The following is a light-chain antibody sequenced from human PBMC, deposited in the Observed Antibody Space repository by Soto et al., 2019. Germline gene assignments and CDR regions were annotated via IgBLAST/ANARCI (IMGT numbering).Light chain of an antibody. CDR1: QDISNY. CDR3: QQYEDLPLS. V-gene: IGKV1-33*01. Sequence: DIQMTQSPSSLSASVGDRVTITCQASQDISNYLNWYQHKPGKPPKLLIYDASNLETGVQSRFSGSGSGTDFTFTISSLQTEDVATYYCQQYEDLPLSFGHWTKVDF. J-gene: IGKJ3*01. CDR2: DAS.